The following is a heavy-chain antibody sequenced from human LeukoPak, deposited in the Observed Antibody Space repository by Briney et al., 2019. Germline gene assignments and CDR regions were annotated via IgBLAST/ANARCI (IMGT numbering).Heavy chain of an antibody. CDR2: INHNGNVN. D-gene: IGHD3-22*01. CDR1: GFTFSSYW. V-gene: IGHV3-7*03. Sequence: GGSLRLSCAASGFTFSSYWMNWARQAPGKGLEWVASINHNGNVNYYVDSVKGRFTISRDNAKNTLYLQMNSLRAEDTAVYYCAKVHLYYYDSSGYYDYWGQGTLVTVSS. CDR3: AKVHLYYYDSSGYYDY. J-gene: IGHJ4*02.